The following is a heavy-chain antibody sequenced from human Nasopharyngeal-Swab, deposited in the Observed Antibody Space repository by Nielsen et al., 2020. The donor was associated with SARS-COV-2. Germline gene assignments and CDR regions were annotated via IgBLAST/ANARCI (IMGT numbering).Heavy chain of an antibody. J-gene: IGHJ4*02. CDR3: ARDQDSSSYFDY. V-gene: IGHV3-30*03. CDR2: ISYDGSNK. Sequence: GESLKISCAASGFTFSSYGMHWVRQAPGKGLEWVAVISYDGSNKYYADSVKGRFTISRDNSKNTLYLQMNSLRAEDTAVYYCARDQDSSSYFDYWGQGTLFTVSS. CDR1: GFTFSSYG. D-gene: IGHD6-6*01.